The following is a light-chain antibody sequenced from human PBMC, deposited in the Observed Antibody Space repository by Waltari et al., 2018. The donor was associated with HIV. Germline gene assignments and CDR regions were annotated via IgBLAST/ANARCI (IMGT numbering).Light chain of an antibody. V-gene: IGLV2-14*03. CDR1: SSDVGCYKY. CDR2: DVS. CDR3: SSYTSSSTYV. J-gene: IGLJ1*01. Sequence: QSALTQPASVSGSSGQSITISCTGTSSDVGCYKYVSWYQQHPGKAPKLMIYDVSNRPSGVSNRFSGSKSGNTASLTTSGLQAEDEADYYCSSYTSSSTYVFGTGTKVTVL.